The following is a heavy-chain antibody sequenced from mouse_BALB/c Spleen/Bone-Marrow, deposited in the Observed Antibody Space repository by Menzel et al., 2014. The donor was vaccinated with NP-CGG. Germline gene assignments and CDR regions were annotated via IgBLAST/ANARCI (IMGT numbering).Heavy chain of an antibody. CDR1: GYAFTNYL. Sequence: VQLQQSGAELVRPGTSVKVSCKASGYAFTNYLIKWVKQRPGQGLEWIGVINPGSGGTNYNEKFKGKATLTADKSSSTAYMQLSSLTSDGSAVYFCARRDYSFAYWGQGTLVTVSA. V-gene: IGHV1-54*01. CDR2: INPGSGGT. CDR3: ARRDYSFAY. J-gene: IGHJ3*01. D-gene: IGHD2-13*01.